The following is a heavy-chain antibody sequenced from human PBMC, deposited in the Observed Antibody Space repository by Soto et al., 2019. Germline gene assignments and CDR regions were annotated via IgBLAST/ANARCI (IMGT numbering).Heavy chain of an antibody. J-gene: IGHJ5*02. CDR3: ARVGPYASGTYSFRHNRFDP. D-gene: IGHD3-10*01. V-gene: IGHV3-53*01. CDR2: IFIGDTT. Sequence: EVQLVESGGGLIQPGGSLRLSCAASGFTVRSSQMTWVRQAPGKGLEWLSVIFIGDTTQYSASVKGRFSISRDNSKNTVYLQMNSLTPEDTAVYYCARVGPYASGTYSFRHNRFDPWGQGTLVTVSP. CDR1: GFTVRSSQ.